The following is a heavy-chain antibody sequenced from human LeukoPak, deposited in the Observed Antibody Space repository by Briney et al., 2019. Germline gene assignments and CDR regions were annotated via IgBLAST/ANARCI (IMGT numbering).Heavy chain of an antibody. D-gene: IGHD2-15*01. J-gene: IGHJ4*02. CDR2: ISGSGGST. CDR1: GFTFSSYA. V-gene: IGHV3-23*01. Sequence: GGSLRLSCAASGFTFSSYAMTRVRQAPGKGLEWVSAISGSGGSTYYADSVKGRFTISRDNSKNTLYLQMNSLRAEDTAVYYCAKGPGSSRYCSGGTCYSPFDYWGQGTLVTVSS. CDR3: AKGPGSSRYCSGGTCYSPFDY.